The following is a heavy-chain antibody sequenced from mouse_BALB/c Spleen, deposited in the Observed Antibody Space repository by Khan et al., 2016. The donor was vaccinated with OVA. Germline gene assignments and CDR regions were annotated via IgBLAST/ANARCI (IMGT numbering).Heavy chain of an antibody. CDR3: ARKNYYGYAMDY. D-gene: IGHD1-1*01. CDR2: ISYSGYT. CDR1: GYSITSDYA. Sequence: EVQLQESGPGLVKPSQSLSLTCTVTGYSITSDYAWDWIRQFPGNKLEWMGYISYSGYTSYNPSLKSRISISRDTSKNQFFLQLTSETTEDTATYYCARKNYYGYAMDYWGQGTSVTVSS. J-gene: IGHJ4*01. V-gene: IGHV3-2*02.